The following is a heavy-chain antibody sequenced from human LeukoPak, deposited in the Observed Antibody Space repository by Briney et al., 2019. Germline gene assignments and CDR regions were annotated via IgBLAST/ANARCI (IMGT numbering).Heavy chain of an antibody. V-gene: IGHV4-39*01. CDR3: ARRPRDSSSWYPFDY. Sequence: SETLSLTCTVSGGSISSSSYYWGWIRQPPGKWLEWIGSIYYSGSTYYNPSLKSRVTISVDTSKNQFSLKLSSVTAADTAVYYCARRPRDSSSWYPFDYWGQGTLVTVSS. D-gene: IGHD6-13*01. J-gene: IGHJ4*02. CDR2: IYYSGST. CDR1: GGSISSSSYY.